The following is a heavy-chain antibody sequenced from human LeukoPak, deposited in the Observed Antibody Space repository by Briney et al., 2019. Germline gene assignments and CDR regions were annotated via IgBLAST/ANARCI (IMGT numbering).Heavy chain of an antibody. V-gene: IGHV3-21*01. Sequence: GGSLRLSCAASGFTLSTYGMHWVRQAPGKGLEWVSSISSSSSYIYYADSVKGRFTISRDNAKNSLYLQMNSLRAEDTAVYYCARDTVYQLLAYWGQGTLVTVSS. CDR3: ARDTVYQLLAY. D-gene: IGHD2-2*01. CDR2: ISSSSSYI. J-gene: IGHJ4*02. CDR1: GFTLSTYG.